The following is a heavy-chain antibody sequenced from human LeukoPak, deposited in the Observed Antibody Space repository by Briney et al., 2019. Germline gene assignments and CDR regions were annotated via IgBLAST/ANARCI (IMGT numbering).Heavy chain of an antibody. CDR3: ARDHSSGWSLDY. V-gene: IGHV3-48*01. CDR1: GFTFSSYS. CDR2: ISSLSGTI. Sequence: GGSLRLSCAASGFTFSSYSMNWVRQAPGKGLEWVSYISSLSGTINYADSVKGRFIISRDNAKNSMFLQMNSLRAEDTAVYYCARDHSSGWSLDYWXXGTLVTVSS. D-gene: IGHD6-19*01. J-gene: IGHJ4*02.